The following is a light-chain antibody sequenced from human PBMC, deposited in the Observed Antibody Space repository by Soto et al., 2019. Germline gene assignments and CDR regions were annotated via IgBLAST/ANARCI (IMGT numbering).Light chain of an antibody. CDR1: SSSIGSNH. J-gene: IGLJ3*02. CDR3: AAWDDSLRGWV. CDR2: RDS. Sequence: QSVLTQPPSASVTPGQRVTISCSESSSSIGSNHIHWYQQLPGTAPKLLIYRDSQRPSGVPDRFSGSKSGTSASLAISGLRSEDEADYYCAAWDDSLRGWVFGGGTKLTVL. V-gene: IGLV1-47*01.